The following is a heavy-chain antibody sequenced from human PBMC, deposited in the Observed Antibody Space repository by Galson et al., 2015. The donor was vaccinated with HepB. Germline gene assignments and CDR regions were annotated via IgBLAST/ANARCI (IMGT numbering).Heavy chain of an antibody. CDR2: MSYDGNNI. J-gene: IGHJ4*02. D-gene: IGHD1-26*01. CDR1: GFTFSSYG. CDR3: AKDHRGSGGYFDY. Sequence: SLRLSCAASGFTFSSYGMHWVRQAPGKGLEWVAVMSYDGNNIYYAGSVKGRFTISRDDSKNTLYLQMNSLRAEDTAVYYCAKDHRGSGGYFDYWGQGTQVTVSS. V-gene: IGHV3-30*18.